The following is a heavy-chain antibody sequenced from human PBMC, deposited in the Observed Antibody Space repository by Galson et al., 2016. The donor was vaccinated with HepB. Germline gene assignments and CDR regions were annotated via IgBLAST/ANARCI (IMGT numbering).Heavy chain of an antibody. D-gene: IGHD3-10*01. V-gene: IGHV1-18*01. CDR1: QSNFIRYG. CDR3: ARGSTIRITMVRGVIAYGMDV. Sequence: SVKVSCKASQSNFIRYGITWVRQAPGQGLEWMGWINPYNDDTKYAQDLQGRVTMTTDRSASTAYMELRSLRSDDTAVYYCARGSTIRITMVRGVIAYGMDVWGPGTTVTGSS. J-gene: IGHJ6*02. CDR2: INPYNDDT.